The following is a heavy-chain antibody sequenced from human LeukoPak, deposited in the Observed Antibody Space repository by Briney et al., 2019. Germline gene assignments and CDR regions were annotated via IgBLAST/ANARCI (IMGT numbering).Heavy chain of an antibody. CDR1: GFTFSSYS. D-gene: IGHD3-10*01. V-gene: IGHV3-21*01. CDR3: ARLGRLLWFGEFLFDY. CDR2: ISSSSSYI. J-gene: IGHJ4*02. Sequence: PGGSLRLSGAASGFTFSSYSMNWVRQAPGKGLEWVSSISSSSSYIYYADSVKGRFTISRDNAKNSLYLQMNSLRAEDTAVYYCARLGRLLWFGEFLFDYWGQGTLVTVSS.